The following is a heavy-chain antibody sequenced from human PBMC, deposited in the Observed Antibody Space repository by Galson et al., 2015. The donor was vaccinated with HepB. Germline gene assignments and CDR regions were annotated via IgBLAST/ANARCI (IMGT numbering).Heavy chain of an antibody. V-gene: IGHV3-11*05. CDR3: ARGGMTTVNLLDY. CDR1: GFTFSDYY. Sequence: SLRLSCAASGFTFSDYYMSWIRQAPGKGLEWVSDISLSTYTKYADSVKGRFTVSRDNAKNSLYLQLHSLRAEDSAVYYCARGGMTTVNLLDYWGQGTLVTVSS. J-gene: IGHJ4*02. CDR2: ISLSTYT. D-gene: IGHD4-17*01.